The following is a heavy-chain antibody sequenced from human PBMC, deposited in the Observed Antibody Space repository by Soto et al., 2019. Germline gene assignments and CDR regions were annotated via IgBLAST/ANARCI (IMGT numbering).Heavy chain of an antibody. CDR3: ARRGSGSYYDY. CDR2: ISGSGDST. Sequence: EVQLLECGGGLVQPGRSLRLSCAASGFTFSSYAMRWVRQAPVKGLEWVSAISGSGDSTYYADSVKGRFTISRDNSKNTLYLQMNSLRAEDTAVYYCARRGSGSYYDYWGQGTLVTVSS. CDR1: GFTFSSYA. J-gene: IGHJ4*02. V-gene: IGHV3-23*01. D-gene: IGHD1-26*01.